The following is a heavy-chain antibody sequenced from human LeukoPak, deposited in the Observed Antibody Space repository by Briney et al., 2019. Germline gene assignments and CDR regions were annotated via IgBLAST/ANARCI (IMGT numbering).Heavy chain of an antibody. CDR1: GDSVSSYAAA. J-gene: IGHJ4*02. Sequence: SQTLSLTCAISGDSVSSYAAAWTWIRHSPSRGLEWLGRTYYRSKWYNDYALSVKSRITINPDTSGNQFSLQLNSVTPEDTAVYYCARHISSYIDSWGQGTLVTVSS. CDR3: ARHISSYIDS. V-gene: IGHV6-1*01. CDR2: TYYRSKWYN. D-gene: IGHD6-13*01.